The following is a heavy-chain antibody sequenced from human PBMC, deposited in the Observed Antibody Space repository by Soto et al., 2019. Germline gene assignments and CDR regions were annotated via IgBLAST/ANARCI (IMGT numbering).Heavy chain of an antibody. CDR2: IYYSGNT. V-gene: IGHV4-59*01. Sequence: SETLSLTCAVYGGSFSGYYWSWIRQPPGKGLEWIGYIYYSGNTNYNPSLKSRVTISVDTSKNQFSLKLSSVTAADTAVYYCARGGWHNDYWGQGTLVTVSS. D-gene: IGHD6-19*01. J-gene: IGHJ4*02. CDR3: ARGGWHNDY. CDR1: GGSFSGYY.